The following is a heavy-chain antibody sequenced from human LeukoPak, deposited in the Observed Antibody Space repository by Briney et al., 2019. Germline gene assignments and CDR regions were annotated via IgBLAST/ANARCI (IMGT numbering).Heavy chain of an antibody. D-gene: IGHD6-13*01. CDR3: ARAATTERKIAAAGDDAFDI. Sequence: ASVKVSCKASGGTFSSYAISWVRQAPGQGLEWMGRIIPILGIANYAQKFQGRVTITRDTSTSTVYMEPSSLRSEDTAVYYCARAATTERKIAAAGDDAFDIWGQGTMVTVSS. CDR1: GGTFSSYA. J-gene: IGHJ3*02. V-gene: IGHV1-69*04. CDR2: IIPILGIA.